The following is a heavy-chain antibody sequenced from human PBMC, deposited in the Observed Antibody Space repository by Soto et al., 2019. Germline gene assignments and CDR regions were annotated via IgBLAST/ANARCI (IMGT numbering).Heavy chain of an antibody. D-gene: IGHD3-22*01. V-gene: IGHV4-59*12. Sequence: PSETLSLTCTVSGGSISSYYWSWIRQPPGKGLEWIGYIYYSGSTNYNPSLKSRVTISVDTSKNQFSLKLSSVTAADTAVYYCARGITMIPSPHGGMDVWGQGTTVTVYS. CDR2: IYYSGST. J-gene: IGHJ6*02. CDR3: ARGITMIPSPHGGMDV. CDR1: GGSISSYY.